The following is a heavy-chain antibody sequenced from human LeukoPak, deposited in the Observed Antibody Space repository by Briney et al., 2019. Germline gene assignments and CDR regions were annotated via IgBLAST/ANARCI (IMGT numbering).Heavy chain of an antibody. CDR1: GFTLSSDW. V-gene: IGHV3-7*01. Sequence: QPGGSLRLSCAASGFTLSSDWMSWVRQVPGKGLEWVANIKQDGSEKHYVDSVKGRFTISRDNAKNSLYLQMNSLRAGDTAVYFCAREPRGLGALPPPFDYWGQGTLVTVSS. CDR2: IKQDGSEK. J-gene: IGHJ4*02. CDR3: AREPRGLGALPPPFDY. D-gene: IGHD3-10*01.